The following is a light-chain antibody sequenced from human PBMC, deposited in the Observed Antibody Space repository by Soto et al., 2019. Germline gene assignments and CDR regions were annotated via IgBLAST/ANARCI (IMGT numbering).Light chain of an antibody. CDR3: SPYTSSSTHVV. CDR2: DVS. J-gene: IGLJ2*01. Sequence: QSALTQPASVSGSPGQSITISCTATSSDVGGYNYVSWYQQHPGKAPKLMIYDVSNRPSGVSNRFSGSKSVNTASLTISGLQAEDEADYYCSPYTSSSTHVVFGGGTKLTVL. V-gene: IGLV2-14*01. CDR1: SSDVGGYNY.